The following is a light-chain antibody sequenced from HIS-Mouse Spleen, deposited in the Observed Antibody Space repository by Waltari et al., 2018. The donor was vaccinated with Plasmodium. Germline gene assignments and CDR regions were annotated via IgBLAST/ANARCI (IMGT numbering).Light chain of an antibody. Sequence: SYELTQPPSVSVSPGQTARITCSGDALPKKYAYWYQQKSGQAPVLVIYEDSKRPSGSPGRFSGSSSGTMATCTISGAQVEDEADYYCYSTDSSGNHRVFGGGTKLTVL. CDR2: EDS. CDR1: ALPKKY. J-gene: IGLJ3*02. CDR3: YSTDSSGNHRV. V-gene: IGLV3-10*01.